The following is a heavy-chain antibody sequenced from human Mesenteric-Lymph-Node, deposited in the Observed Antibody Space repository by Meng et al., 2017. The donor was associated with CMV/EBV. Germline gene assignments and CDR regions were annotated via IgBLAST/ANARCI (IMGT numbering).Heavy chain of an antibody. CDR2: IYYSGST. J-gene: IGHJ4*02. Sequence: GSLRLSCTVSGGSISSSSYYWGWIRQPPGKGLEWIGSIYYSGSTYYNPSLKSRVTISVDTSKNQFSLKLSSVTAADTAAYHCARGGYCSGGRCYSVPNYWGQGTLVTVSS. CDR1: GGSISSSSYY. V-gene: IGHV4-39*07. CDR3: ARGGYCSGGRCYSVPNY. D-gene: IGHD2-15*01.